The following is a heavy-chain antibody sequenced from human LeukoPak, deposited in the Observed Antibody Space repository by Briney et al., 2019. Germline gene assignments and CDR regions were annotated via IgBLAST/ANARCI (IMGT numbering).Heavy chain of an antibody. CDR1: GFTFSSYE. V-gene: IGHV3-49*04. CDR3: TRDQSPYY. J-gene: IGHJ4*02. CDR2: IASETYGGTA. Sequence: GGSLRLSCAASGFTFSSYEMNWVRQAAGKGLEWVGFIASETYGGTAEYAASVEGRFTISRDDSKSIAYLQMNSLKTEDTAVYYCTRDQSPYYWGQGTLVTVSS.